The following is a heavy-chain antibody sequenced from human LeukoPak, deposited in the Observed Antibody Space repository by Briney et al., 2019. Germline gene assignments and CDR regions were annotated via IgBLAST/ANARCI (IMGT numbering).Heavy chain of an antibody. CDR2: IIPILGIA. V-gene: IGHV1-69*04. CDR1: GGTFSSYA. J-gene: IGHJ3*02. CDR3: ARVGYSYDAFDI. D-gene: IGHD5-18*01. Sequence: ASVKVSCKASGGTFSSYAISWVRQAPGQGLEWMGRIIPILGIANYAQKFQGRVTITADKSTSTAYMELSSLRSEDTAVYYCARVGYSYDAFDIWGQGTMVTVSS.